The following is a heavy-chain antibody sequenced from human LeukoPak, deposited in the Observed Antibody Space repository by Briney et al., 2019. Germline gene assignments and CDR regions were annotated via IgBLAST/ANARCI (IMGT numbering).Heavy chain of an antibody. D-gene: IGHD1-26*01. CDR3: ARDTWELLPDTLDY. J-gene: IGHJ4*02. Sequence: PGGSLRLSCAVSGFTVSNNYMSWVRQAPGKGLEWVSVIYGDRTQYADSVKGRFTISRDNSKNTLYLQMNSLRAEDTAVYYCARDTWELLPDTLDYWGQGTLVTVSS. V-gene: IGHV3-66*03. CDR1: GFTVSNNY. CDR2: IYGDRT.